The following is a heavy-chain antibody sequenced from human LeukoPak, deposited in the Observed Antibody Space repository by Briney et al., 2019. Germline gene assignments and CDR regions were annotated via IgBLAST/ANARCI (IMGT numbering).Heavy chain of an antibody. V-gene: IGHV4-59*12. CDR3: ARERISMVRGAGDTFDV. J-gene: IGHJ3*01. D-gene: IGHD3-10*01. Sequence: SETLSLTCTVSGGSISGYYRSWIRQPPGKGLEWIGYIYYSGSTNYNPSLKSRVTISVDTSKNQFSLQLNSVTPEDTAVYYCARERISMVRGAGDTFDVWGQGTRVTVSS. CDR1: GGSISGYY. CDR2: IYYSGST.